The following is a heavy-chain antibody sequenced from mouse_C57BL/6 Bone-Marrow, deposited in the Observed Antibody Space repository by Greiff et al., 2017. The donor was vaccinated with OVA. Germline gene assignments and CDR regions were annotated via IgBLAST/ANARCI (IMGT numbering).Heavy chain of an antibody. D-gene: IGHD1-1*01. CDR1: GFTFSSYG. J-gene: IGHJ2*01. V-gene: IGHV5-6*01. Sequence: EVQLVESGGDLVKPGGSLKLSCAASGFTFSSYGMSWVRQTPDKRLEWVATISSGGSYTYYPDSVKGRFTISRDNAKNTLYLQMSSLKSEDTAMYYCARHIYYYGSYYLDYWGQGTTLTVSS. CDR2: ISSGGSYT. CDR3: ARHIYYYGSYYLDY.